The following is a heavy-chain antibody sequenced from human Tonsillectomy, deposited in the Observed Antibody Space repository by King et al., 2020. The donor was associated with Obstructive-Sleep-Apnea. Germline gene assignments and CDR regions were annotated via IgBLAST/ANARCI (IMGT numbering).Heavy chain of an antibody. Sequence: VQLVESGGGLVQPGGSLRLSCEVSGFTFSTYWMSWVRQAPGKGLEWVATIKQDGSEKYYVDSVKVRLTISRDNAKNSLYLQMNSLRAEDTAVYYCARDRLGAMVRGVIAYWGQGTLVTVSS. CDR1: GFTFSTYW. CDR3: ARDRLGAMVRGVIAY. V-gene: IGHV3-7*01. D-gene: IGHD3-10*01. J-gene: IGHJ4*02. CDR2: IKQDGSEK.